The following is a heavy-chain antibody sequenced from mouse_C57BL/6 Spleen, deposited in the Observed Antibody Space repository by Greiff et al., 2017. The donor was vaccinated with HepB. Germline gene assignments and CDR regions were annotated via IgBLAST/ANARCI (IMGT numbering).Heavy chain of an antibody. Sequence: QVQLKQSGAELVKPGASVKLSCKASGYTFTEYTIHWVKQRSGQGLEWIGWFYPGSGSIKYNEKFKDKATLTADKSSSTVYMELSRLTSEDSAVYLCERHVTVVAFNSDYYAMDYWGQGTSVTVSS. CDR3: ERHVTVVAFNSDYYAMDY. CDR2: FYPGSGSI. CDR1: GYTFTEYT. J-gene: IGHJ4*01. D-gene: IGHD1-1*01. V-gene: IGHV1-62-2*01.